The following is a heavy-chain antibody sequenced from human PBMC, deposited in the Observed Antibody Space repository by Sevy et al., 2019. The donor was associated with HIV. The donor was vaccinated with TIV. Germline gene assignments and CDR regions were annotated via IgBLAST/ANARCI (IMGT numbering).Heavy chain of an antibody. Sequence: SETLSLTCSVSGASISSYFWTWVRQSPGKGLEWIGNIYFTGNTDFSPSLTIRVPLSLETSKTQFSLTLKSVTAADSSLCFCVRDCTARRRVVDYWGQGTLVTVSS. CDR3: VRDCTARRRVVDY. CDR1: GASISSYF. V-gene: IGHV4-59*01. J-gene: IGHJ4*02. D-gene: IGHD6-6*01. CDR2: IYFTGNT.